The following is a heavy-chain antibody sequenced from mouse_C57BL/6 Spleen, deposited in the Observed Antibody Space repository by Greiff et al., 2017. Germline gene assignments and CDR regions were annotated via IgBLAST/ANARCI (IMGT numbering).Heavy chain of an antibody. CDR2: IDPENGDT. CDR3: TRTDYEAY. V-gene: IGHV14-4*01. CDR1: GFNIKDDY. Sequence: EVQLQQSGAELVRPGASVKLSCTASGFNIKDDYMHWVKQRPEQGLEWIGWIDPENGDTEYASKFQGKATITADTSSNTAYLQLSSLTSEDTAVYYCTRTDYEAYWGQGTTLTVSS. D-gene: IGHD2-4*01. J-gene: IGHJ2*01.